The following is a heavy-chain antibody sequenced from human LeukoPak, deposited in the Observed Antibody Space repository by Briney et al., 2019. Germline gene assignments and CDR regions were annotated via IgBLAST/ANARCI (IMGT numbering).Heavy chain of an antibody. CDR2: ISAYNGNT. V-gene: IGHV1-18*01. J-gene: IGHJ5*02. CDR3: ARRVTGSYQYNWFDP. CDR1: GYTFTSYG. D-gene: IGHD3-10*01. Sequence: ASVKVSCKASGYTFTSYGISWVRQAPGQGLEWMGWISAYNGNTNYAQKLQGRVTITTDTTKSTAYMELRSLRSDHTAVYYCARRVTGSYQYNWFDPWGQGTLVTVSS.